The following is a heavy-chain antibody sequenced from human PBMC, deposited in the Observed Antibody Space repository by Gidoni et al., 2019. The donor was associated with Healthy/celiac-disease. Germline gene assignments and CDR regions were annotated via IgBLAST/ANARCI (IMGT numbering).Heavy chain of an antibody. D-gene: IGHD3-22*01. Sequence: QVQLQESGPGLVKPSQTLSLTCTVSGGSISSGDYYWSWIRQPPGKGLEWIGYIYYSGSTYYNPSLKSRVTISVDTSKNQFSLKLSSVTAADTAVYYCAREGGAMIVVLGLNLGAFDIWGQGTMVTVSS. CDR3: AREGGAMIVVLGLNLGAFDI. J-gene: IGHJ3*02. CDR1: GGSISSGDYY. V-gene: IGHV4-30-4*08. CDR2: IYYSGST.